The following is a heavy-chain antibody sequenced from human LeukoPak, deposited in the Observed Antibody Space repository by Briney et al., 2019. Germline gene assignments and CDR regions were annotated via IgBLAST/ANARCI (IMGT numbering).Heavy chain of an antibody. V-gene: IGHV3-23*01. D-gene: IGHD2-8*01. J-gene: IGHJ4*02. CDR1: GFPFSSYA. Sequence: GGPLRLSGAASGFPFSSYAMSWVRQAPGKGLEWVSAISGSGGSTYYADSVKGRFTISRDNSKNTLYLQMNSLRAEDTAVYYCAKIVLMVYAPTRDFDYWGQGTLVTVSS. CDR2: ISGSGGST. CDR3: AKIVLMVYAPTRDFDY.